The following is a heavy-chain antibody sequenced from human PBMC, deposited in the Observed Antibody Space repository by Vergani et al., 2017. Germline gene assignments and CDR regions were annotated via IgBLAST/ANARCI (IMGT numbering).Heavy chain of an antibody. CDR1: GGSISSYY. CDR3: ARAGPRVDTANDAFDI. D-gene: IGHD5-18*01. CDR2: IYYSGST. J-gene: IGHJ3*02. Sequence: QVQLQESGPGLVKPSETLSLTCTVSGGSISSYYWSWIRQPPGKGLEWIGYIYYSGSTNYNPSLKSRVTISVDTSKNQFSLKLSSVTAADTAVYYCARAGPRVDTANDAFDIWGQGTMVTVSS. V-gene: IGHV4-59*01.